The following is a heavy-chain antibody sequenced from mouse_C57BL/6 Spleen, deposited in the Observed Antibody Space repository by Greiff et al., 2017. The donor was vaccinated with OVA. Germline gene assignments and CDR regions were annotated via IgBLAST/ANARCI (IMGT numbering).Heavy chain of an antibody. CDR1: GFTFSDYG. Sequence: EVQLVASGGGLVKPGGSLKLSCAASGFTFSDYGMHWVRQAPEKGLAWVAYISSGSSTIYYADTVKGRFTISRDNAKNTLFLQMTSLRSEDTAMYYCARYDWEYFDYWGQGTTLTVSS. CDR2: ISSGSSTI. CDR3: ARYDWEYFDY. D-gene: IGHD4-1*01. J-gene: IGHJ2*01. V-gene: IGHV5-17*01.